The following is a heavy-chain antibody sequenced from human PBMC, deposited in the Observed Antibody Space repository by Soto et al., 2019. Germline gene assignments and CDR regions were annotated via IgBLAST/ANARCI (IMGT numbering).Heavy chain of an antibody. V-gene: IGHV1-69*02. CDR3: ARARGGYFDY. Sequence: SVKVSCKASGGTLSSYTISWVRQAPGQGLEWMGRIIPILGIANYAQKFQGRVTITADKSTSTAYMELSSLRFEDTAVYYCARARGGYFDYWGQGTLVTAPQ. J-gene: IGHJ4*02. CDR2: IIPILGIA. CDR1: GGTLSSYT.